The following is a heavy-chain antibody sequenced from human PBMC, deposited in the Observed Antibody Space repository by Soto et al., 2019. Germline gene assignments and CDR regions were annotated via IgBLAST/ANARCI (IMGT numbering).Heavy chain of an antibody. D-gene: IGHD3-22*01. Sequence: ESGGGVVQPGRSLRLSCVVSGITFSSYAMHWVRQGPGKGLEWVALISYDGSSNYYADSVKGRFTISRDNSKNTLYLQVHSLRAEETAVYYCVKGGDYYDSSYFDSWGQGTLVTVAS. V-gene: IGHV3-30*18. CDR3: VKGGDYYDSSYFDS. J-gene: IGHJ4*02. CDR1: GITFSSYA. CDR2: ISYDGSSN.